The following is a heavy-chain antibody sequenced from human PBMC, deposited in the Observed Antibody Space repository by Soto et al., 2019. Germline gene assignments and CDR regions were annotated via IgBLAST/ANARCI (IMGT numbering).Heavy chain of an antibody. Sequence: QVQLVQSGAEVKKPGASVKVSCKASGYTFTSYDINWVRQATGQGPEWMGWMNPNSGNTGYAQKFQGRVTMTRNTSISTAYMELSSLRSEDTAVYYCARGSYYYDFWSGPYPFDYWGQGTLVTVSS. V-gene: IGHV1-8*01. J-gene: IGHJ4*02. CDR1: GYTFTSYD. CDR2: MNPNSGNT. CDR3: ARGSYYYDFWSGPYPFDY. D-gene: IGHD3-3*01.